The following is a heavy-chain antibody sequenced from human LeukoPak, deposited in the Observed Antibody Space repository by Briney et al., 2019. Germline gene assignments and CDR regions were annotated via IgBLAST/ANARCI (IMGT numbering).Heavy chain of an antibody. CDR1: GFTFSSYS. Sequence: GGSLRLSCVASGFTFSSYSMNWVRQAPGKGLEWVSYISSSSSTIYYADSVKGRFTISRDNAKNSLYLQMNSLRAEDTAVYYCARDSYYDSSGFTFDIWGQGTMVTVSS. CDR2: ISSSSSTI. CDR3: ARDSYYDSSGFTFDI. D-gene: IGHD3-22*01. J-gene: IGHJ3*02. V-gene: IGHV3-48*01.